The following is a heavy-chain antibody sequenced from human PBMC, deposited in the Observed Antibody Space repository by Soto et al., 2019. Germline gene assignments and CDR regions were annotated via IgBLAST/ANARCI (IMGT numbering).Heavy chain of an antibody. D-gene: IGHD6-19*01. CDR2: ISYDASNK. Sequence: GGSLRLSCAASGFAFSSYAMHWVRRAPGKGLKWVAVISYDASNKYYADSVKGRFTISRDNSKKTMYLQMSSLRAEDTAVYYCARPFSSGWYGDFDYWGQGTLVTVSS. V-gene: IGHV3-30-3*01. CDR3: ARPFSSGWYGDFDY. CDR1: GFAFSSYA. J-gene: IGHJ4*02.